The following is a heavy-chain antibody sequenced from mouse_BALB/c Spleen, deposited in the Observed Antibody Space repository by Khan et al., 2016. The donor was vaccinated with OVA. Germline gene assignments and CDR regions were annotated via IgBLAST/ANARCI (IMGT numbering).Heavy chain of an antibody. J-gene: IGHJ3*01. CDR2: ISTYYGNV. V-gene: IGHV1S137*01. CDR3: TRGGGGNRFAY. CDR1: GYTFTDFT. Sequence: QVQLKESGAELVRPGVSVKISCKGSGYTFTDFTMHWVKQSHAKSLEWIGVISTYYGNVTYNQKFKGKATMTVDKSSSTAYMELARLTSEDSAILCFTRGGGGNRFAYWGQGTLVTVSA.